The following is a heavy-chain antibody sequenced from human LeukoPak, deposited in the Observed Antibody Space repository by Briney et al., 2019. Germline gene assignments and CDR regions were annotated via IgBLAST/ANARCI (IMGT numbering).Heavy chain of an antibody. Sequence: SETLSLTCAVYGGSFNGYYWSWIRQPPGKGLEWIGEINHSGSTNYSPSLKSRVTLSVDTSKNQFSLKLSSVTAADTAVYYCARDNYYYDSSGSQPFDYWGQGTLVTVSS. CDR2: INHSGST. J-gene: IGHJ4*02. CDR1: GGSFNGYY. V-gene: IGHV4-34*01. CDR3: ARDNYYYDSSGSQPFDY. D-gene: IGHD3-22*01.